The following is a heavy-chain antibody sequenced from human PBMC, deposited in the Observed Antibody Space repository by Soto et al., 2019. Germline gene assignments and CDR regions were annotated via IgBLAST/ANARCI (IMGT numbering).Heavy chain of an antibody. CDR3: ARLEKWYYNYYGLDV. D-gene: IGHD1-26*01. J-gene: IGHJ6*02. CDR2: IDPGDSST. V-gene: IGHV5-10-1*01. Sequence: SGESLKISCQGSGYSFTTYWISWVRQMPGKGLEWMGKIDPGDSSTNYSPSFRGHITIPVDRSINTAHLQFSSLKAADTAVYYCARLEKWYYNYYGLDVWGQGTMVTVSS. CDR1: GYSFTTYW.